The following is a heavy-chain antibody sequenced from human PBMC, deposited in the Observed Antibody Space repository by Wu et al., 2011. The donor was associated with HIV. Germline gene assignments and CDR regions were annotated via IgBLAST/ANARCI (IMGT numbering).Heavy chain of an antibody. CDR1: GGTFSSYG. D-gene: IGHD3-10*01. J-gene: IGHJ5*02. CDR3: ARTRITMVRESGPRNNWFDP. Sequence: QVQLVQSGAEVKKPGSSVKVSCKASGGTFSSYGLSWVRQAPGQGLEWMGGIIPIFGTAYYAQKFQGRVTITTDESTSTAYMELSSLRSDDTAVYYCARTRITMVRESGPRNNWFDPGAREPWSPSP. V-gene: IGHV1-69*01. CDR2: IIPIFGTA.